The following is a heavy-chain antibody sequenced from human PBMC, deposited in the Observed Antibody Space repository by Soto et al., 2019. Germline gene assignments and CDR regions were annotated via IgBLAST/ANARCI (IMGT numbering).Heavy chain of an antibody. CDR2: TRPNNGNT. J-gene: IGHJ4*02. CDR3: VRDLDGSGSYYTDY. D-gene: IGHD3-10*01. V-gene: IGHV1-18*01. Sequence: ASVKVSCKASGYTFNIYGINWVRQAPGQGLEWMGWTRPNNGNTKYAQDLQGRVTMTTDTSTSTAYMELRSLRPDDTAVYYRVRDLDGSGSYYTDYWGQGTLVTVS. CDR1: GYTFNIYG.